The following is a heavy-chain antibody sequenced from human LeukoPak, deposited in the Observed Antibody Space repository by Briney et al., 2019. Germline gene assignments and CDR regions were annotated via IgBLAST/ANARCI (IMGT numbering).Heavy chain of an antibody. CDR2: VRRKAYGEKT. Sequence: PGGSLRLSCTTSGFTFGDYAMSWVRQAPGKGLEWVGFVRRKAYGEKTEYAASVKGRFTISRDDSKSIAYLQMNSLKTEDTAVYYCTRDLLSGWDYFDYWGQGTLVTVSS. D-gene: IGHD6-19*01. CDR3: TRDLLSGWDYFDY. CDR1: GFTFGDYA. J-gene: IGHJ4*02. V-gene: IGHV3-49*04.